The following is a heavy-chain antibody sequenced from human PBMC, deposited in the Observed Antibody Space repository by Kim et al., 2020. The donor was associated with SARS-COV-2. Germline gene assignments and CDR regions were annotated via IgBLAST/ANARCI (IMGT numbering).Heavy chain of an antibody. V-gene: IGHV1-24*01. CDR2: FDPEDGET. CDR1: GYTLTELS. CDR3: ATAYYCSSTSCHEQGFDP. J-gene: IGHJ5*02. Sequence: ASVKVSCKVSGYTLTELSMHWVRQAPGKGLEWMGGFDPEDGETIYAQKFQGRVTMTEDTSTDTAYMELSSLRSEDTAVYYCATAYYCSSTSCHEQGFDPWGQGTLVTVSS. D-gene: IGHD2-2*01.